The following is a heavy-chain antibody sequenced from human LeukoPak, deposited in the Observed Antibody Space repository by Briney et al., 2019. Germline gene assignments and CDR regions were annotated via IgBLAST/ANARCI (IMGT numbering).Heavy chain of an antibody. Sequence: SETLSLTCSVSGGSISRSSHYWGWNRQSPGEGLEWIGSIYYGGSTYYNTSLKSRVTISVDTSKNQFSLKLTSVTAADTAVYYCVRHGSYCGGDCYFDYWGQGTLVTVSS. D-gene: IGHD2-21*02. CDR2: IYYGGST. CDR3: VRHGSYCGGDCYFDY. CDR1: GGSISRSSHY. J-gene: IGHJ4*02. V-gene: IGHV4-39*01.